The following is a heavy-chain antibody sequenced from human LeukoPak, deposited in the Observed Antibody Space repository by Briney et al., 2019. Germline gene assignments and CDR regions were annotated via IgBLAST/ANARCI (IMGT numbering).Heavy chain of an antibody. CDR2: INPSGGST. CDR1: GYTFTSYY. J-gene: IGHJ5*02. CDR3: ARSGRYCSSTSCYVGNWFDP. Sequence: GASVKVSCKASGYTFTSYYMHWVRQAPGQGLEWMGIINPSGGSTSYAQKFQGRVTVTRDTSTSTVYMELSSLRSEDTAVYYCARSGRYCSSTSCYVGNWFDPWGQGTLVTVSS. V-gene: IGHV1-46*01. D-gene: IGHD2-2*01.